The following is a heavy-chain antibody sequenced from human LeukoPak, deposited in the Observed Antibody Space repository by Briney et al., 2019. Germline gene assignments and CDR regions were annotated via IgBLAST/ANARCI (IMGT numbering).Heavy chain of an antibody. D-gene: IGHD5-12*01. J-gene: IGHJ4*02. Sequence: ASVKVSCKASGYTFTGYYMHWVRQAPGQGLEWMGWINPNSGGTNYAQKFQGRVTMTRDTSISTAYMELSRLRSDDTAVYYCARDTDFERLRFGFDYWGQGTLVTVSS. CDR3: ARDTDFERLRFGFDY. CDR1: GYTFTGYY. V-gene: IGHV1-2*02. CDR2: INPNSGGT.